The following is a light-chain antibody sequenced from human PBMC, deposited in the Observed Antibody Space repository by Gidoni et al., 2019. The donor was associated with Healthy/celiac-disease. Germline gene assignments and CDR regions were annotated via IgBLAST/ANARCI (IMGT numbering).Light chain of an antibody. CDR2: WAS. J-gene: IGKJ5*01. Sequence: DIVMTQSPDSLSVSLGERATINCKSSQRLLYSFNNKNYLAWYQQKPGQPPKRLIYWASTRESGVPDRVSGSGYGKDFTLTISSLQAEDVAVYYCQQYYSTLTCGQGTRLEIK. CDR1: QRLLYSFNNKNY. CDR3: QQYYSTLT. V-gene: IGKV4-1*01.